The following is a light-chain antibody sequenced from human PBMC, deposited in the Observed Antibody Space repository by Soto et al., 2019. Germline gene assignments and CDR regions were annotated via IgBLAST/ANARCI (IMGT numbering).Light chain of an antibody. Sequence: DIQMTQSPSYLSASVGDRVTITCRASQSISSYLNWYQQKPGKAPKLLIYAASSLQSGVPLRFSGSGSGTDFTLTISSLQPEDFATYYCQQSYSTPRGFGQGTKVEIK. CDR3: QQSYSTPRG. V-gene: IGKV1-39*01. CDR2: AAS. CDR1: QSISSY. J-gene: IGKJ1*01.